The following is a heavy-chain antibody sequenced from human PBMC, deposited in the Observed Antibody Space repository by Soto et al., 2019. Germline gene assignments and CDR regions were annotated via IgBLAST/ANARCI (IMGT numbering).Heavy chain of an antibody. J-gene: IGHJ6*03. CDR2: ISGSGGST. D-gene: IGHD6-25*01. CDR1: GFTFSSYA. V-gene: IGHV3-23*01. Sequence: EVQLLESGGGLVQPGGSLRLSCAASGFTFSSYAMSWVRQAPGKGLEWVSAISGSGGSTYYADTVKGRITISRDNDKNTLYIKMNGLRAEDTAIYYCAKKAGVPGIRLRGSVYSYYYYMDVWGKGTTGTVSS. CDR3: AKKAGVPGIRLRGSVYSYYYYMDV.